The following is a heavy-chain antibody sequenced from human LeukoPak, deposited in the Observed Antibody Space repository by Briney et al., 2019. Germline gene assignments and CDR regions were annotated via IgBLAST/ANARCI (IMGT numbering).Heavy chain of an antibody. Sequence: GGSLRLSCAASGFTFSDYYMSWIRQAPGKGLEWVSYISSSGSTIYYADSVKGRFTISRDNARNSLYLQMNSLRAEDTAVYYCAREERHYYYGMDVWGQGTTVTVSS. D-gene: IGHD1-1*01. CDR3: AREERHYYYGMDV. V-gene: IGHV3-11*01. J-gene: IGHJ6*02. CDR2: ISSSGSTI. CDR1: GFTFSDYY.